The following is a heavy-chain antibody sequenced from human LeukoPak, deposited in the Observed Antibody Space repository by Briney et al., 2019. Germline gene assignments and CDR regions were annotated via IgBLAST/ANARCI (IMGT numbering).Heavy chain of an antibody. V-gene: IGHV3-33*01. D-gene: IGHD1-26*01. Sequence: GRSLRLSCAASGFTFSTYDMHWVRQAPGKGPEWVAVIWYDGGNKYYADSVKGRFTISRDNSKNTLYLQMDSLRAEDTAIYYCARASGSYDYWGQGTLVTVSS. CDR2: IWYDGGNK. CDR1: GFTFSTYD. J-gene: IGHJ4*02. CDR3: ARASGSYDY.